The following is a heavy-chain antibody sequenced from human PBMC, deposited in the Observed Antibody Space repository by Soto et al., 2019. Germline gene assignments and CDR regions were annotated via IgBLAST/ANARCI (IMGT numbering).Heavy chain of an antibody. CDR1: GGTFSSYT. D-gene: IGHD2-2*01. J-gene: IGHJ5*02. CDR3: PRDALDCISTSCYESCFDP. V-gene: IGHV1-69*08. CDR2: IIPILGIA. Sequence: QVQLVQSGAEVKKPGSSVKVSCKASGGTFSSYTISWVRQAPGQGLECMGRIIPILGIANYAPNFQGRDTITADKSTIPAYMRRSSLRSEDTAVFYCPRDALDCISTSCYESCFDPWGEGSLDTDTS.